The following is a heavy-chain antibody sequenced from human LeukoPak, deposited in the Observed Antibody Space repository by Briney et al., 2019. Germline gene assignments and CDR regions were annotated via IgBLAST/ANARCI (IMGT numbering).Heavy chain of an antibody. V-gene: IGHV3-53*01. Sequence: PGGSLRLSCAASGFTGSSNYMSGVRQAPGKGLEGVSVIYSGGSTYYADSVKGRFTISRDNSKNTLYLQMNSLRAEDTAVYYCARSYSSGWYYFDYWGQGTLVTVSS. CDR3: ARSYSSGWYYFDY. D-gene: IGHD6-19*01. CDR1: GFTGSSNY. CDR2: IYSGGST. J-gene: IGHJ4*02.